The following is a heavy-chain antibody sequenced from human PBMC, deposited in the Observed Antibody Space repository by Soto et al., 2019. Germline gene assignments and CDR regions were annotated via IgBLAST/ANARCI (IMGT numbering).Heavy chain of an antibody. J-gene: IGHJ4*01. D-gene: IGHD3-22*01. CDR1: GFTFSSYA. CDR3: AREDYYDSSGDFTPNFDY. Sequence: GGSLRLSCAASGFTFSSYAMHWVRQAPGKGLEWVAVISYDGSNKHYADSVKGRFTISRDNSKNKLYLHMNSLRAEDTAVYYCAREDYYDSSGDFTPNFDYWGHGTLVTVSS. CDR2: ISYDGSNK. V-gene: IGHV3-30-3*01.